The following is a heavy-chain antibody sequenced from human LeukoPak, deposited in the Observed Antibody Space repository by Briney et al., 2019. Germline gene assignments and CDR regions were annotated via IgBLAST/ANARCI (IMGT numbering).Heavy chain of an antibody. Sequence: GGSLRLSCAASGFTFSSYAMHWVRQAPGKGLEWVAVISYDGSNKYYADSVKGRFTISRDNSKNTLYLQMSSLRAEDTAVYYRAREYRVYYDSSGYFLGYYYYGMDVWGQGTTVTVSS. V-gene: IGHV3-30-3*01. D-gene: IGHD3-22*01. CDR1: GFTFSSYA. CDR3: AREYRVYYDSSGYFLGYYYYGMDV. J-gene: IGHJ6*02. CDR2: ISYDGSNK.